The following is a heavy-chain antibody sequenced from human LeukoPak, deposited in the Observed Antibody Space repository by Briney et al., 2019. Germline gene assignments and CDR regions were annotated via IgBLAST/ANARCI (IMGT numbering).Heavy chain of an antibody. V-gene: IGHV4-39*01. D-gene: IGHD3-22*01. CDR3: ATMTYYYDSSGYSWYFDL. CDR2: IYCSGST. CDR1: GGSVSSGSYY. J-gene: IGHJ2*01. Sequence: KPSETLSLTCTVSGGSVSSGSYYWSWIRQPPGKGLEWIGSIYCSGSTYYNPSLKSRVTISVDTSKNQFSLKLSSVTAADTAVYYCATMTYYYDSSGYSWYFDLWGRGTLVTVSS.